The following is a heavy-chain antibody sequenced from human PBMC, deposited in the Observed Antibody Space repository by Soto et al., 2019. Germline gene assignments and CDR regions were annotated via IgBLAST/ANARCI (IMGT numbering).Heavy chain of an antibody. D-gene: IGHD2-2*01. CDR1: GFTFSSYA. V-gene: IGHV3-23*01. Sequence: EVQLLESGGGLVQPGGSLRLSCAASGFTFSSYAMSWVRQAPGKGLEWVSAISGSGGSTYYADSVKGRFTISRDNSKNTLYLQMNSLRAEDTAVYYCAKDLKHPVVPAVYPDGYFDYWGQGTLVTVSS. CDR3: AKDLKHPVVPAVYPDGYFDY. CDR2: ISGSGGST. J-gene: IGHJ4*02.